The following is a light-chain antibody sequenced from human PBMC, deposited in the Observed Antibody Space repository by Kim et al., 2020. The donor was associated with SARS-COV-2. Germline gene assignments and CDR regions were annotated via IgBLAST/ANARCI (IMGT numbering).Light chain of an antibody. CDR3: AAWDDSVKTLL. CDR1: NSNIGSDT. V-gene: IGLV1-44*01. Sequence: GQRVPISGSGSNSNIGSDTVNWYQKFPGMAPKLLIYSTNQRPSGVPDRFSASKSGTSASLAISGLQSDDEADYYCAAWDDSVKTLLFGGGTQLTVL. CDR2: STN. J-gene: IGLJ2*01.